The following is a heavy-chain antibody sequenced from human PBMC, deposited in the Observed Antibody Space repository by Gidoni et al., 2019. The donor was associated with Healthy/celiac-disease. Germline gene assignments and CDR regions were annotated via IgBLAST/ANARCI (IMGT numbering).Heavy chain of an antibody. D-gene: IGHD6-6*01. CDR1: GFTFSSDA. J-gene: IGHJ4*02. CDR2: ISGSGGST. Sequence: EVQLLESGGGLVQPGGSLSLSCAASGFTFSSDAMSWVRQAPGKGLEWVSAISGSGGSTYYADSVKGRFTISRDNSKNTLYLQMNSLRAEDTAVYYCAKGRIIAARLFDYWGQGTLVTVSS. CDR3: AKGRIIAARLFDY. V-gene: IGHV3-23*01.